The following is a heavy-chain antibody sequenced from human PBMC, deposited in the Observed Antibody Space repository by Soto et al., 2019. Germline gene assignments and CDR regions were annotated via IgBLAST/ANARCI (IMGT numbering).Heavy chain of an antibody. CDR2: IWYDGTNK. Sequence: QVQLVESGGGVVQPGRSLRLSCAASGFTFSSHGLHWVRQAPGKGLEWVAVIWYDGTNKNYADSVKRRFTVSRDNSKNTQDLHMNSPRAEDTAVYYCARDEKGGLYGPDYWGEGTLVTVTS. CDR3: ARDEKGGLYGPDY. CDR1: GFTFSSHG. D-gene: IGHD4-17*01. J-gene: IGHJ4*02. V-gene: IGHV3-33*01.